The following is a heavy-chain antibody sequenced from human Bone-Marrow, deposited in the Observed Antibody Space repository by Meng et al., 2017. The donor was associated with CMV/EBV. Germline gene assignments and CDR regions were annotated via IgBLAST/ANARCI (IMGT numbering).Heavy chain of an antibody. D-gene: IGHD3-10*01. CDR3: AKEGYYGSGYGMDV. CDR1: GFTFSSYG. J-gene: IGHJ6*02. Sequence: GGSLRLSCAASGFTFSSYGMHWVRQVQGKGLEWVAFIRYDGSNKYYADSVKGRFTISRDNSKNTLYLQMNSLRAEDTAVYYCAKEGYYGSGYGMDVWGQETTVTVSS. CDR2: IRYDGSNK. V-gene: IGHV3-30*02.